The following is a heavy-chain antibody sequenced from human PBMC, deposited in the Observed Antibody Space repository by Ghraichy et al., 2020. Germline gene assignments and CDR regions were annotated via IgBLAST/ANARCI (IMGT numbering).Heavy chain of an antibody. CDR2: INPNSGGT. D-gene: IGHD6-13*01. J-gene: IGHJ4*02. CDR3: ARGARGKGIAAQTNY. V-gene: IGHV1-2*02. CDR1: GYTFTGYY. Sequence: ASVKVSCKASGYTFTGYYMHWVRQAPGQGLEWMGWINPNSGGTNYAQKFQGRVTMTRDTSISTAYMELSRLRSDDTAVYYCARGARGKGIAAQTNYWGQGTLVTVSS.